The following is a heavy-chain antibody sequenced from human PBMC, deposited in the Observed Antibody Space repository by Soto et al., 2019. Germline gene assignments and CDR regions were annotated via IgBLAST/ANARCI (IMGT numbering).Heavy chain of an antibody. Sequence: EVQLVESGGGLVQPGGSLSLSCAASGFTFSSYWMSWVRQAPGKGMEWVANLKQDGSEKSYVDSVKGRVTISRDNDKNSVYLQMNSLRAEDTAVYYCARARRRRGGIDYWGQGTLVTVSS. CDR1: GFTFSSYW. CDR3: ARARRRRGGIDY. CDR2: LKQDGSEK. V-gene: IGHV3-7*01. D-gene: IGHD3-10*01. J-gene: IGHJ4*02.